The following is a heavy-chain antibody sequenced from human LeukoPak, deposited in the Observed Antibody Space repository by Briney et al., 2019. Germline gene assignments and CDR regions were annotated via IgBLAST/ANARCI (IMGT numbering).Heavy chain of an antibody. CDR3: ARSRNPLRYFDWLLTFDY. D-gene: IGHD3-9*01. Sequence: EASVKVSCKASGGTFSSYAISWVRQAPGQGLEWMGRIIPIFGTANYAQKFQGRVTITTDESTSTAYMEPSSLRSEDTAVYYCARSRNPLRYFDWLLTFDYWGQGTLVTVSS. CDR1: GGTFSSYA. V-gene: IGHV1-69*05. CDR2: IIPIFGTA. J-gene: IGHJ4*02.